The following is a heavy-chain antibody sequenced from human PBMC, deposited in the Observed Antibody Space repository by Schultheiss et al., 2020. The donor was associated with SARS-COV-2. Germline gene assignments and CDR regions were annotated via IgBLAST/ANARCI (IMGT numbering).Heavy chain of an antibody. J-gene: IGHJ4*02. V-gene: IGHV3-21*01. CDR1: GFTFSSYS. Sequence: SCAASGFTFSSYSMNWVRQAPGKGLEWVSSISSSSNYIYYADSVKGRFTIYRDNAKNSQYLQMNSLSAEDTAVYYCAREIKEGYYYVSSGYSDYWGQGTLVTVSS. CDR2: ISSSSNYI. D-gene: IGHD3-22*01. CDR3: AREIKEGYYYVSSGYSDY.